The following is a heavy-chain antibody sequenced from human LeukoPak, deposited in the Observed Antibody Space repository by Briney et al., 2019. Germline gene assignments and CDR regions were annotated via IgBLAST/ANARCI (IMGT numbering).Heavy chain of an antibody. Sequence: GGSLRLSCVASGFTFSNYDMNWVRQAPGKGLEWVSFISSSSSYIYYADSVKGRFTISRDNSKNTLYLQMNSLRPEDTAVFYCATSSGWKSNIDYWGQGTLVTVSS. V-gene: IGHV3-21*04. CDR3: ATSSGWKSNIDY. D-gene: IGHD6-19*01. J-gene: IGHJ4*02. CDR1: GFTFSNYD. CDR2: ISSSSSYI.